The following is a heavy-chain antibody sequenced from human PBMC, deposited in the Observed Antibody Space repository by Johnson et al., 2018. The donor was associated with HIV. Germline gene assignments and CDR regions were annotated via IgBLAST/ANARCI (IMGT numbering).Heavy chain of an antibody. D-gene: IGHD2-15*01. V-gene: IGHV3-7*01. CDR1: GFTFSRYW. CDR3: ASILVVAAQEADAFDI. J-gene: IGHJ3*02. CDR2: LNEGGSQK. Sequence: VQLVESGGGVVQPGGSLRLSCAASGFTFSRYWMSWVRQAPGKGLEWVATLNEGGSQKYYVDAVKGRFSISRDNSKNTLYLQMNSLIAEDTAVYYCASILVVAAQEADAFDIWGQGTMVTVSS.